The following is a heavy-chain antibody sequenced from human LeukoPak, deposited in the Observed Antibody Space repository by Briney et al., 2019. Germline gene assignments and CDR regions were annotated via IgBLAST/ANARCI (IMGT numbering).Heavy chain of an antibody. CDR2: LYSSGSP. D-gene: IGHD3-22*01. CDR3: ARPYYYDSGTFYSGF. J-gene: IGHJ4*02. V-gene: IGHV3-66*01. CDR1: GFIVSNNH. Sequence: GGSLRLSCAVSGFIVSNNHMSWVRQAPGKGLEWVSVLYSSGSPYYADSVKGRFSISRDNSKNTVFLQMNGLKVEDTAVYYCARPYYYDSGTFYSGFWGQGTLATVSS.